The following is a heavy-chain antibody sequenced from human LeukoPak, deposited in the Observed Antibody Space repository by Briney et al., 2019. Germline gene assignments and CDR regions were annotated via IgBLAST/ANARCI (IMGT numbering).Heavy chain of an antibody. CDR1: GYTFTSYA. Sequence: ASVKVSCKASGYTFTSYAMHWVRRALGQRLEWMGWINAGNGDTKYSQKFQGRVTIARDTSASTAYMELSSLRSEDTAVYYCARDRGGTGDFDYWGQGTLVTVSS. CDR2: INAGNGDT. J-gene: IGHJ4*02. D-gene: IGHD1-1*01. V-gene: IGHV1-3*01. CDR3: ARDRGGTGDFDY.